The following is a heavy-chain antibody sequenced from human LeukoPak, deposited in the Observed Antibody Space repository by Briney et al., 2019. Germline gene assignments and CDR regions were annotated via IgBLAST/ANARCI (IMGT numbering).Heavy chain of an antibody. D-gene: IGHD3-10*01. Sequence: GGSLSLSCAASGFTFSTSAMHWVRQAPGKGLEWVAVISYAGSNKYYADSVKGRFTISRDNSKNTLFLQMNSLRADDTAVYYCVRDPELAFDYWGQGPLVIV. CDR3: VRDPELAFDY. V-gene: IGHV3-30-3*01. CDR1: GFTFSTSA. J-gene: IGHJ4*02. CDR2: ISYAGSNK.